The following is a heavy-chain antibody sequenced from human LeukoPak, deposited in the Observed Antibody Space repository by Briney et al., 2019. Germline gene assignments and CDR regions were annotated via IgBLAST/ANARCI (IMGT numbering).Heavy chain of an antibody. CDR2: INPSAGST. Sequence: EASAKVSCKASGYTFTKYYIHWVRQAPGQGLEWMGIINPSAGSTNYAQKFQGRVTLTRDTSTSTVYMNVSNLRSEDTAVYYCARESLGSYKTVVIVARGHDAFDMWGQGTMVTVSS. D-gene: IGHD3-22*01. V-gene: IGHV1-46*01. J-gene: IGHJ3*02. CDR3: ARESLGSYKTVVIVARGHDAFDM. CDR1: GYTFTKYY.